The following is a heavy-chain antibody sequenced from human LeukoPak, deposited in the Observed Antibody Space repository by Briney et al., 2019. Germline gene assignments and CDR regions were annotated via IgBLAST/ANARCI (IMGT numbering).Heavy chain of an antibody. V-gene: IGHV3-7*01. Sequence: GGSLRLSCAVSRFTFSSYWMSWVRQAPGKGLEWVANIKQDGSEKYYVDSVKGRFTISRNNAKNSLYLQMNSLRAEDTAVYYCVREQIAVAGALDYWGQGTLVTVSS. CDR1: RFTFSSYW. CDR2: IKQDGSEK. CDR3: VREQIAVAGALDY. D-gene: IGHD6-19*01. J-gene: IGHJ4*02.